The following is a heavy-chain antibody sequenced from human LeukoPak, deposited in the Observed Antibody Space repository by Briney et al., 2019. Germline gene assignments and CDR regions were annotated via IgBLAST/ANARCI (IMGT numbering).Heavy chain of an antibody. Sequence: GASVKVSCKASGYTFTSYGISWVRQAPGQGLEWMGWISAYNGNTNYAQKLQGRVTMTTDTSTSTAYMELRSLRSDDTAVYYCARGIYSYGYPYYYYYGMDVWGQGTTVTVSS. CDR2: ISAYNGNT. V-gene: IGHV1-18*01. CDR1: GYTFTSYG. J-gene: IGHJ6*02. D-gene: IGHD5-18*01. CDR3: ARGIYSYGYPYYYYYGMDV.